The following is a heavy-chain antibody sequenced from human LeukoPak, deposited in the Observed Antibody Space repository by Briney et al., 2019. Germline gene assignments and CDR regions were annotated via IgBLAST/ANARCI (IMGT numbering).Heavy chain of an antibody. CDR1: GFTFSSYA. J-gene: IGHJ4*02. D-gene: IGHD4-23*01. CDR2: ISGSGGST. Sequence: GGSLRLSCAASGFTFSSYAMSWVRQAPGKGREWVSAISGSGGSTYYADSVKGRFTISRDNSKNTLYLQMNSLRAEDTAVYYCAKPRAGNSESRLFDYWGQGTLVTVSS. CDR3: AKPRAGNSESRLFDY. V-gene: IGHV3-23*01.